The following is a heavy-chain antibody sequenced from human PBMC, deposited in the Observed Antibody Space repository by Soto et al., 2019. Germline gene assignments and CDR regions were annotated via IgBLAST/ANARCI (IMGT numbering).Heavy chain of an antibody. J-gene: IGHJ6*02. CDR3: ARIGNEYWYQLHPNMDV. Sequence: EVQLVESGGGLVQPGGSLRLSCAASGFTFSSYWMSWVRQAPWKGLEWVANIKQDGSEKYYVDSVKGRFTISRDNAKNSLYLQMNSLRAEDTAVYYCARIGNEYWYQLHPNMDVWGQGTTVTVSS. V-gene: IGHV3-7*04. CDR1: GFTFSSYW. CDR2: IKQDGSEK. D-gene: IGHD2-2*01.